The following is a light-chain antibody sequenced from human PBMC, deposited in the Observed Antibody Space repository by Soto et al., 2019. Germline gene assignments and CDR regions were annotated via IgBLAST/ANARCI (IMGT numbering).Light chain of an antibody. CDR2: RNN. Sequence: QSVLTQPPSASGTPGQRVTISCSGSSSNIGSNYVYWYQQLPGTAPKLLIYRNNQRPSGVPDRLSGSKSGTSASLAISGLRFEDEADYYCAAWDDSLSGPHYVFGTGTKVTVL. J-gene: IGLJ1*01. CDR3: AAWDDSLSGPHYV. CDR1: SSNIGSNY. V-gene: IGLV1-47*01.